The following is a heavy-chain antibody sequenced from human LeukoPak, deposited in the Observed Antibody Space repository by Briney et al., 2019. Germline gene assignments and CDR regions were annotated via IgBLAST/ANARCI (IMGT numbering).Heavy chain of an antibody. D-gene: IGHD3-9*01. Sequence: PGGSLRLSCAASGFTFSSYSMNWVRQAPGKGLEWVSSISSSSSYLYYADSVKGRFTISRDNAKNSLYLQMSSLRAEDTAVYYCASIRLDYDILTGPSTSSRYWGQGTLVTVSS. CDR3: ASIRLDYDILTGPSTSSRY. V-gene: IGHV3-21*01. CDR2: ISSSSSYL. J-gene: IGHJ4*02. CDR1: GFTFSSYS.